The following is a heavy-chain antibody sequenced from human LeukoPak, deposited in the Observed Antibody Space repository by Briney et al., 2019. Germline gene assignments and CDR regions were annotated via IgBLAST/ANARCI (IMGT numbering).Heavy chain of an antibody. Sequence: ASVKVSGKASGYTFTGYYMHWVRQAPGQGLEWMGWINPNSGGTNYAQKFQGRVTMTRDTSISTAYMELSRLRSDDTAVYYCARGPVLMVYSKDLDYWGQGTLVTVSS. CDR1: GYTFTGYY. D-gene: IGHD2-8*01. V-gene: IGHV1-2*02. J-gene: IGHJ4*02. CDR3: ARGPVLMVYSKDLDY. CDR2: INPNSGGT.